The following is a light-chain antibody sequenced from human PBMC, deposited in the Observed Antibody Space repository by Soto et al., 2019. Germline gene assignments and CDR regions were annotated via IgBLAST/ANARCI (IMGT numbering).Light chain of an antibody. V-gene: IGKV1-9*01. CDR1: QGISSY. CDR2: AAS. J-gene: IGKJ5*01. Sequence: SQLTHSPSSLSASVGDRVTITCRASQGISSYLAWYQQKPGKAPKLLIYAASTLQSGVPSRFSGSGSGTDFTLTISSLQPEDFATYYCQQLNSYPITFGQGTRLEIK. CDR3: QQLNSYPIT.